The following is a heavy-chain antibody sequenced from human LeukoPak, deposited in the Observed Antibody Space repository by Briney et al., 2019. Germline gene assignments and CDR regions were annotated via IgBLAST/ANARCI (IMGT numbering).Heavy chain of an antibody. CDR1: GGSISSSNYY. D-gene: IGHD3-10*01. Sequence: SETLSLTCTVSGGSISSSNYYWGWIRQPPGKGLEWIGSIYYSGSTYYNPSLKSRVTISVDTSKNQFSLKLSSVTAADTAVYYCAREGWSYYGSGSYYSAWGQGTLVTVSS. V-gene: IGHV4-39*07. CDR2: IYYSGST. CDR3: AREGWSYYGSGSYYSA. J-gene: IGHJ5*02.